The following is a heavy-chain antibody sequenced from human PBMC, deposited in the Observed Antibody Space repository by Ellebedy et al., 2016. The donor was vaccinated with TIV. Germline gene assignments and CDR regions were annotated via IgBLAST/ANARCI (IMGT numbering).Heavy chain of an antibody. CDR2: INTDTGHA. V-gene: IGHV1-3*04. J-gene: IGHJ4*02. CDR3: ARARGVGWYSLD. D-gene: IGHD6-19*01. Sequence: AASVKVSCKASGYTFNRHAIHWVRQVPGQRPEWKGWINTDTGHAEYSKNFQGRVTIGRETSASNAYMELSRLTSEYTAVYYCARARGVGWYSLDWGQGTLITVSS. CDR1: GYTFNRHA.